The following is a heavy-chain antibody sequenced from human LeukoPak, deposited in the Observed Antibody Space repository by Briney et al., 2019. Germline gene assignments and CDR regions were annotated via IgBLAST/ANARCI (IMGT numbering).Heavy chain of an antibody. J-gene: IGHJ4*02. CDR3: ARHVRGRYLFDY. CDR2: IYYSGST. Sequence: SETLSLTCTVSGGSISSYYWSWIRQPPGKGLEWIGYIYYSGSTNYNPSLKSRVTISVDTSKNQFSLKLSSVTAADTAVYYCARHVRGRYLFDYWGQGTLVTVSS. CDR1: GGSISSYY. D-gene: IGHD1-1*01. V-gene: IGHV4-59*08.